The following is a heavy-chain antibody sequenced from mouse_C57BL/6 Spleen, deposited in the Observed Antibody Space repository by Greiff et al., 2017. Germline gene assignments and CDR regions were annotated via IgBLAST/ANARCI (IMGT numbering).Heavy chain of an antibody. J-gene: IGHJ2*01. D-gene: IGHD1-1*01. Sequence: VQLQQSGAELARPGASVKMSCKASGYTFTSYTMHWVKQRPGKGLEWIGYINPSSGYTKYNQKFKDKATLTADKSSSTAYMQLSSLTSEDSSVYYCARCVTTVLALYCDYWGQGTTLTVSS. V-gene: IGHV1-4*01. CDR2: INPSSGYT. CDR1: GYTFTSYT. CDR3: ARCVTTVLALYCDY.